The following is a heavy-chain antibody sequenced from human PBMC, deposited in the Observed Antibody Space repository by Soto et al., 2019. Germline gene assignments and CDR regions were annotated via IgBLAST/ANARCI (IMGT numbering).Heavy chain of an antibody. J-gene: IGHJ4*02. CDR2: IYYSGST. CDR3: ARYNLGYVDTAMVIARVFDY. D-gene: IGHD5-18*01. V-gene: IGHV4-61*08. Sequence: SETLSLTCTVSGGSISSGGYYWSWNRQHTGKGREWIGYIYYSGSTNYNPSLKSRVTISVDTSKNQFSLKLSSVTAADTAVYYCARYNLGYVDTAMVIARVFDYWGQGTLVTVSS. CDR1: GGSISSGGYY.